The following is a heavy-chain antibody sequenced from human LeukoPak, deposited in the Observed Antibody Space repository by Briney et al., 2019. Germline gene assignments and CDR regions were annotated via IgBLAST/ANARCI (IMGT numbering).Heavy chain of an antibody. CDR2: IIPVFGKG. Sequence: GASVTVSCKASGGTFDSYAINWVRQAPGQGREWMGGIIPVFGKGKYAQKFQGRITITADESTSTAYLEMSSLRSDDTAIYYCARDLDSSAYYASDYYYYGMDVWGQGTTVTVSS. D-gene: IGHD3-22*01. CDR1: GGTFDSYA. V-gene: IGHV1-69*13. CDR3: ARDLDSSAYYASDYYYYGMDV. J-gene: IGHJ6*02.